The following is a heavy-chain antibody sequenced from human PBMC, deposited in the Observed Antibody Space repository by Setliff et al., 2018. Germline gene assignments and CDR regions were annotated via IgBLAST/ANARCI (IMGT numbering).Heavy chain of an antibody. D-gene: IGHD6-13*01. CDR2: IYYSGST. Sequence: PSETLSLTCTVFGGSISSSSYYWGWIRQPPGKGLEWIGSIYYSGSTYYNPSLKSRVTISVDTSKNQFSLKLSSVTAADTAVYYCASPGIAAGTLRHPDYWGQGTLVTVSS. J-gene: IGHJ4*02. CDR1: GGSISSSSYY. V-gene: IGHV4-39*01. CDR3: ASPGIAAGTLRHPDY.